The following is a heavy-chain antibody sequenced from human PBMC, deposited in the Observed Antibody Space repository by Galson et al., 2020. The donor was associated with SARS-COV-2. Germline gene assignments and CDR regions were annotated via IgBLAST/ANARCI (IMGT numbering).Heavy chain of an antibody. CDR2: ISSSGSTI. CDR1: GFTFSSYE. CDR3: ARTHTSGWYYFDY. Sequence: GGSLRLSCAASGFTFSSYEMNWVRQAPGKGLEWVSYISSSGSTIKYADSVKGRFTISRDNAKNFLYLQMNSLRAEDTAVYYCARTHTSGWYYFDYWGQGTLVTVSS. J-gene: IGHJ4*02. V-gene: IGHV3-48*03. D-gene: IGHD6-19*01.